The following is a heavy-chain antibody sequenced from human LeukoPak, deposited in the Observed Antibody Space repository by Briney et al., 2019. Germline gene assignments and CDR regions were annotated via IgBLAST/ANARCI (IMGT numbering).Heavy chain of an antibody. V-gene: IGHV1-58*01. CDR1: GFTFTSFA. Sequence: SVKVSCKASGFTFTSFAVQWVRQARGQRLEWIGWIVVGSGNTNYAQKFQERVTITRDMSTSTAYMELSSLRSEDTAVYYCAAGLPSMVRGAAPYYYGMDVWGKGTTVTVSS. D-gene: IGHD3-10*01. J-gene: IGHJ6*04. CDR3: AAGLPSMVRGAAPYYYGMDV. CDR2: IVVGSGNT.